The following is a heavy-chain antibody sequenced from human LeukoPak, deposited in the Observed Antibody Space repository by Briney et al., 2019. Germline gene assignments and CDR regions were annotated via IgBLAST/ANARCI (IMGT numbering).Heavy chain of an antibody. Sequence: ASVKVSCKASGYTFTGYYMHWVRQAPGQGLEWMGWINPNSGGTNYAQKFQGRVTMTRDTSISTAYMELSRLRSDDTAVYYCARATYSSGWYPPHYYYYMDVWGKGTTVTISS. J-gene: IGHJ6*03. D-gene: IGHD6-19*01. CDR1: GYTFTGYY. CDR2: INPNSGGT. CDR3: ARATYSSGWYPPHYYYYMDV. V-gene: IGHV1-2*02.